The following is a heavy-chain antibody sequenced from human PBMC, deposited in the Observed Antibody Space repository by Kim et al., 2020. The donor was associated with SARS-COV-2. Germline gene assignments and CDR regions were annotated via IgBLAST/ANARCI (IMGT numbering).Heavy chain of an antibody. J-gene: IGHJ4*02. D-gene: IGHD1-26*01. CDR3: ARLPWAARGFDY. V-gene: IGHV4-39*01. Sequence: YYNPSLKRQITISVDTHKNQFSLKLSSVTAADTAVYYCARLPWAARGFDYWGQGTLVTVSS.